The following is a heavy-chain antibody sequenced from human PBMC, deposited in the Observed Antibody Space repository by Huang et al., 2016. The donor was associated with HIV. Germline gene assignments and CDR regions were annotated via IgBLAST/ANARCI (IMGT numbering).Heavy chain of an antibody. Sequence: EVQLVESGGGLVKPGGSLRLSCAASGFTFKTYGMNWVRQAPGKGLEGVSFSSGSSTNIDYADSWKGRFTISRDNAKNPLYLQLNSLRAEDTAVYYCAREIRSTVVILDAFDIWGQGTTVTVSS. J-gene: IGHJ3*02. CDR1: GFTFKTYG. V-gene: IGHV3-21*01. D-gene: IGHD3-22*01. CDR2: SSGSSTNI. CDR3: AREIRSTVVILDAFDI.